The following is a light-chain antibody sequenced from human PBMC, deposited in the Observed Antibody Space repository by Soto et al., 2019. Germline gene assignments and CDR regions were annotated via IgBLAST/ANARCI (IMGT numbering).Light chain of an antibody. J-gene: IGKJ5*01. Sequence: EIVMTQSPATLSVSAGERATLSCRASQSVSILLAWYQQKPGQAPRLLFYGASTGATGLPARVTGSGSGTELPLTINRLHAEDCEVYCCQLYHHWPPTCGQATR. CDR2: GAS. CDR3: QLYHHWPPT. V-gene: IGKV3-15*01. CDR1: QSVSIL.